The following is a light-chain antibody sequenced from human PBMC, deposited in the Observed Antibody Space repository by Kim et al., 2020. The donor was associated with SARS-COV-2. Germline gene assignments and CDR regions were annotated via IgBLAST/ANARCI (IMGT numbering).Light chain of an antibody. Sequence: SYELTQPPSVSVSPGRTASITCSGDKLGDKYACLYQQKPGQSPVLVIYQDSKRPSGIPERFSGSNSGNTATLTISGTQAMDEADYYCQAWDSSTYVFGTGTKVTVL. V-gene: IGLV3-1*01. CDR1: KLGDKY. CDR3: QAWDSSTYV. J-gene: IGLJ1*01. CDR2: QDS.